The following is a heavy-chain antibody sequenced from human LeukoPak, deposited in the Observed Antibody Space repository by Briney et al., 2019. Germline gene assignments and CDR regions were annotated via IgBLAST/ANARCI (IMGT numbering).Heavy chain of an antibody. CDR3: ARVPYCDILTGPLDY. CDR2: ISYDGSNK. V-gene: IGHV3-30-3*01. CDR1: GFTFSSYA. Sequence: PGGSLRLSCAASGFTFSSYAMHWVRQAPGKGLEWVAVISYDGSNKYYADSVKGRFTISRDNSKNTLYLQMNSLRAEDTAVYYCARVPYCDILTGPLDYWGQGTLVTVSS. D-gene: IGHD3-9*01. J-gene: IGHJ4*02.